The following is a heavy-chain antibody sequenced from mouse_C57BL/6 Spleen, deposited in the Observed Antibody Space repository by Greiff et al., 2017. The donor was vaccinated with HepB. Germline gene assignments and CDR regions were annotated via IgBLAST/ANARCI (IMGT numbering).Heavy chain of an antibody. CDR1: GYAFSSSW. V-gene: IGHV1-82*01. Sequence: VQLQQSGPELVKPGASVKISCKASGYAFSSSWMNWVKQRPGKGLEWIGRIYPGDGDTNYNGKFKGKATLTADKSSSTAYMQLSSLTSEDSAVYFGASRDYEPYWYFDVWGTRTTVTVSA. CDR3: ASRDYEPYWYFDV. CDR2: IYPGDGDT. J-gene: IGHJ1*03. D-gene: IGHD2-4*01.